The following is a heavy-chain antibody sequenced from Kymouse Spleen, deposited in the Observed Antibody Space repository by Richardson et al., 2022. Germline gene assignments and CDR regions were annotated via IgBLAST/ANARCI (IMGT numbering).Heavy chain of an antibody. CDR2: ISYDGSNK. D-gene: IGHD3-10*01. V-gene: IGHV3-30*18. CDR1: GFTFSSYG. Sequence: QVQLVESGGGVVQPGRSLRLSCAASGFTFSSYGMHWVRQAPGKGLEWVAVISYDGSNKYYADSVKGRFTISRDNSKNTLYLQMNSLRAEDTAVYYCAKLWFGEFDYWGQGTLVTVSS. J-gene: IGHJ4*02. CDR3: AKLWFGEFDY.